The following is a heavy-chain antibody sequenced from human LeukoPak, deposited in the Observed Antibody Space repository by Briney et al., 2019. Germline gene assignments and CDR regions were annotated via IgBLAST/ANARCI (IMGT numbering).Heavy chain of an antibody. CDR3: ARVPLLWFGESAPPYYFDY. CDR2: ISSSSSYI. J-gene: IGHJ4*02. CDR1: GFTFSSYW. V-gene: IGHV3-21*01. Sequence: GGSLRLSCAASGFTFSSYWMSWVRQAPGKGLEWVSSISSSSSYIYYADSVKGRFTISRDNAKNSLYLQMNSLRAEDTAVYYCARVPLLWFGESAPPYYFDYWGQGTLVTVSS. D-gene: IGHD3-10*01.